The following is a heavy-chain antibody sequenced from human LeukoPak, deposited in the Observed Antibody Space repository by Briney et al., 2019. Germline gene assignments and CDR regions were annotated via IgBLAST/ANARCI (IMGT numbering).Heavy chain of an antibody. Sequence: GGSLRLSCAASGFTFSNTAMSWVRQAPGKGLEWLSIISGSGLNAYYADSVKGRFTISRDNSKSTLFLQMNSLRAEDTALYYCVKRTMAGVLERRTYYFDYWGQGTLVTVSS. V-gene: IGHV3-23*01. CDR3: VKRTMAGVLERRTYYFDY. J-gene: IGHJ4*02. CDR1: GFTFSNTA. CDR2: ISGSGLNA. D-gene: IGHD2-2*01.